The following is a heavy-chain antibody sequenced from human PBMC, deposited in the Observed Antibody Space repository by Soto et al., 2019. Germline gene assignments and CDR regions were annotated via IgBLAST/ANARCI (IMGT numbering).Heavy chain of an antibody. Sequence: QVQLVQSGAEVRKPGASVKVSCTASGYTFSSYGISWVRQAPGQGLKWMAWISAYNGNTKYAPNVLGRVTLTTDTATSTADMEVRSLRSDDTAVYYCAREGLRWGEYDAVDIWVQGTMVTVSS. V-gene: IGHV1-18*04. D-gene: IGHD3-16*01. CDR2: ISAYNGNT. CDR1: GYTFSSYG. J-gene: IGHJ3*02. CDR3: AREGLRWGEYDAVDI.